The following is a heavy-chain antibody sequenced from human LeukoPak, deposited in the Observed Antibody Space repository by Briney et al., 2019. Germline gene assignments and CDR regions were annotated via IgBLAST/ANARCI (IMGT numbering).Heavy chain of an antibody. Sequence: GGSLRLSCAASGFTVSSNYMSWVRQAPGKGLEWVSVIYSGGSTYYADSVKGRFTISRDNAKNTLFLQMNSLRAEDTAVYYCARDLGRSYYGDYWGQGTLVTVSS. J-gene: IGHJ4*02. V-gene: IGHV3-53*01. CDR1: GFTVSSNY. CDR3: ARDLGRSYYGDY. CDR2: IYSGGST. D-gene: IGHD1-26*01.